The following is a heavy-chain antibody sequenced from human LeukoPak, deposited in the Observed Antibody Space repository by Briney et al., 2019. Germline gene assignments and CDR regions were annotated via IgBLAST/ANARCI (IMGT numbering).Heavy chain of an antibody. CDR2: ISPSGGST. Sequence: GASVKVSCKAFGYTFTSNYMHWVRQAPGQGPEWMGVISPSGGSTTYAQKFQGRVTLTRDMSTSTDYLELSSLRSDDTAVYYCARGGLRVMVYRLYYMDVWGKGTTVTVSS. V-gene: IGHV1-46*01. CDR1: GYTFTSNY. J-gene: IGHJ6*03. CDR3: ARGGLRVMVYRLYYMDV. D-gene: IGHD2-8*01.